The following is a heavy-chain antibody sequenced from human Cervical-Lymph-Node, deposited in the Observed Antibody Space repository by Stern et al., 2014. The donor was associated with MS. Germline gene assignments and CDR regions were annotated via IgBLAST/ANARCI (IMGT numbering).Heavy chain of an antibody. V-gene: IGHV1-69*01. CDR1: GGTFTSYA. D-gene: IGHD4-23*01. CDR3: ARDGRGNFFYFDL. J-gene: IGHJ2*01. Sequence: QVQLVQSGADIKTPGSSVKLSCKASGGTFTSYAINWVRQAPGPGPEWMGGIIPMFGTINYAQNFQGRVTFSADESTGTAYMELSGLTPEDTAVYYCARDGRGNFFYFDLWGRGTLVTVSS. CDR2: IIPMFGTI.